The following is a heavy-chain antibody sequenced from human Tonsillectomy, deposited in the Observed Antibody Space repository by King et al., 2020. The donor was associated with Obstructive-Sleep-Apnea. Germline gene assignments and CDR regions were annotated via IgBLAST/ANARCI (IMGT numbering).Heavy chain of an antibody. Sequence: VQLVQSGGGLVQPGGSLRLSCAASGFTFSSYDMHWVRQATGKGLEWVSAIGTAGDTSYPGSVKGRFTISRENAKNSLYLQMNSLRAGDTAVYYCARAARTSSGSKGAFDIWGQGTMVTVSS. J-gene: IGHJ3*02. CDR3: ARAARTSSGSKGAFDI. CDR2: IGTAGDT. V-gene: IGHV3-13*04. CDR1: GFTFSSYD. D-gene: IGHD3-22*01.